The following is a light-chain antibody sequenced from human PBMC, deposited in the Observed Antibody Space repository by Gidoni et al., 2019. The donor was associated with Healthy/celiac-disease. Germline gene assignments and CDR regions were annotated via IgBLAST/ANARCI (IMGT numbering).Light chain of an antibody. Sequence: QSVLTQPPSASGTPVQTITISCSESTSNIGSNPVNWSQHIPGASPKLLIYSNSQRPSGVPDRFSGSKSGTSASLAISDLQSEDEADYYCATWVDRLNGLTFGGGTKLTVL. J-gene: IGLJ2*01. CDR2: SNS. CDR3: ATWVDRLNGLT. CDR1: TSNIGSNP. V-gene: IGLV1-44*01.